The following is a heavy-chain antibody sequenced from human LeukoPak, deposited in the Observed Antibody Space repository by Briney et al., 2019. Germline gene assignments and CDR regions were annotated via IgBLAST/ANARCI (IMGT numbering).Heavy chain of an antibody. D-gene: IGHD2-2*02. Sequence: GGSLRLSCAASGFTFSDYGMHWVRQAPGKGLEWVAVISYDGRNKSYADSVKGRFTISRDNSKNTLDLHLNSLRAEDTAVYYCAKDIPADYWGQGTLVTVSS. V-gene: IGHV3-30*18. CDR1: GFTFSDYG. J-gene: IGHJ4*02. CDR2: ISYDGRNK. CDR3: AKDIPADY.